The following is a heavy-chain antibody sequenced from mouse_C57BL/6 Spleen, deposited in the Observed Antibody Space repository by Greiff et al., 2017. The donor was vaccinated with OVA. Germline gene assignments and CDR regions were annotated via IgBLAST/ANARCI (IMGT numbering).Heavy chain of an antibody. CDR2: ISNLAYSI. CDR1: GFTFSDYG. D-gene: IGHD4-1*01. J-gene: IGHJ1*03. CDR3: ARQTGKDWYFDV. Sequence: EVQLVESGGGLVQPGGSLKLSCAASGFTFSDYGMAWVRQAPRKGPEWVAFISNLAYSIYYADTVTGRFTISRENAKNTLYLEMSSLRSEDTAMYYCARQTGKDWYFDVWGTGTTVTVSS. V-gene: IGHV5-15*01.